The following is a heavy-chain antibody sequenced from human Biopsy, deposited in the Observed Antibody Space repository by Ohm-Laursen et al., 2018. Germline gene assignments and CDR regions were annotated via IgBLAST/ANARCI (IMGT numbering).Heavy chain of an antibody. CDR2: IRPLNGDT. CDR3: ARGEVTFGELIVSLDS. Sequence: VASVKVSCKLSGYNFISYSINWVRQAPGQGLEWMGWIRPLNGDTKYGQKFQDRVTMTTDTSTSTVYMELTSLRSDDTAVYYCARGEVTFGELIVSLDSWGQGTLVTVSS. V-gene: IGHV1-18*01. D-gene: IGHD3-16*02. CDR1: GYNFISYS. J-gene: IGHJ4*02.